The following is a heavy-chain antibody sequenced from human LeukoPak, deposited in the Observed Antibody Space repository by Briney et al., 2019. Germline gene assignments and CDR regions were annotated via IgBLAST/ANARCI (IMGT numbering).Heavy chain of an antibody. CDR3: ARDAEYYDFWSGYHY. CDR1: GGTFSSYA. Sequence: ASVKVSCKASGGTFSSYAISWVRQAPGQGLEWMGWISAYNGNTNYAQKLQGRVTMTTDTSTSTAYMELRSLRSDDTAVYYCARDAEYYDFWSGYHYWGQGTLVTVSS. D-gene: IGHD3-3*01. V-gene: IGHV1-18*01. J-gene: IGHJ4*02. CDR2: ISAYNGNT.